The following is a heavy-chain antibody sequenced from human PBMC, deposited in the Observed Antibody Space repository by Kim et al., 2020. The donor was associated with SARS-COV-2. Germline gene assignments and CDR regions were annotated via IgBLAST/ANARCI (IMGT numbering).Heavy chain of an antibody. J-gene: IGHJ4*02. V-gene: IGHV3-23*01. CDR2: RWDGTRT. D-gene: IGHD1-26*01. CDR1: QFRYRAHP. Sequence: GGSLRLSCVATQFRYRAHPVGRVRPVLLGWQNWVGRYRWDGTRTYSAVSVKGRVPMSSDKAKNMLYLHMNSLRVEDTAVYYCAKGVINSGFDYWGQGTQVTVSS. CDR3: AKGVINSGFDY.